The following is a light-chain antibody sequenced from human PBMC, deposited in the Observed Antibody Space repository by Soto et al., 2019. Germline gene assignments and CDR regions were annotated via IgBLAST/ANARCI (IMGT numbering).Light chain of an antibody. J-gene: IGLJ1*01. Sequence: QSALTQPASVSGSPGQSITISCTGTSSDVGAYNCVSWYQQHPGKVPKLMIFDVSSRTSGVSDRFSGSKSGNTASLTISGLQAEDEGDYYCSSYTSSSTHVFGSGTKVTVL. V-gene: IGLV2-14*03. CDR1: SSDVGAYNC. CDR3: SSYTSSSTHV. CDR2: DVS.